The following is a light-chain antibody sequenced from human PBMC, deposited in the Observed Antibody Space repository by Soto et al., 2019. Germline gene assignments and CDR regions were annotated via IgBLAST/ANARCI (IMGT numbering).Light chain of an antibody. CDR2: GAS. J-gene: IGKJ4*01. CDR1: QSVSGN. CDR3: QQYNNWPLT. V-gene: IGKV3D-15*01. Sequence: EIVMTQSPATLSVSPGERATLSCRASQSVSGNLAWYQQKPGQAPRLLIYGASTRATGIPARFSGSGSGTEFTLTITSLQSEDFAVYYCQQYNNWPLTFGGGTKVEIK.